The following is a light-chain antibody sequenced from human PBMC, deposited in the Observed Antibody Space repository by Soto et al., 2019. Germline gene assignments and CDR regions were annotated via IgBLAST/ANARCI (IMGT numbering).Light chain of an antibody. CDR3: QQYASSLLT. Sequence: EIVLTQSPGTLSLSPGGRATLSCRASQSVSNNFLAWYQQKPGQAPRLLIYKAATRATGIPDRFSGSESGTDFTLTISRLEPEDFAVYHCQQYASSLLTFGGGTKVEIK. J-gene: IGKJ4*01. CDR2: KAA. V-gene: IGKV3-20*01. CDR1: QSVSNNF.